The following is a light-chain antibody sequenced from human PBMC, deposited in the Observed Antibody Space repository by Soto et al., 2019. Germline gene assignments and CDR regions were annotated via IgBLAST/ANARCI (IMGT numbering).Light chain of an antibody. CDR1: QGIKNW. J-gene: IGKJ5*01. CDR2: TGS. V-gene: IGKV1-12*01. CDR3: RQAASFPFA. Sequence: DIQMTQSRSYVSASVGVRVTITCRASQGIKNWLAWYQQKXGXAPNLLIYTGSSLQSGVPSRFSGSGSGTDLTLNINSLQPEDFATYYWRQAASFPFAFGQGTRLEIK.